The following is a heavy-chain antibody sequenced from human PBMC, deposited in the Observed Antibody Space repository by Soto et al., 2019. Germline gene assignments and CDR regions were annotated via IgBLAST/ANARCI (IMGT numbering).Heavy chain of an antibody. J-gene: IGHJ4*02. Sequence: SETLSLTCTVSGGSISSYYWSWIRQPPGKGLEWIGYIYYSGSTNYNPSLKSRVTISVDTSKNQFSLKLSSVTAADTAVYYCARQTGDPSLGPIFDYWGQGTLVTVSS. D-gene: IGHD7-27*01. CDR3: ARQTGDPSLGPIFDY. V-gene: IGHV4-59*01. CDR2: IYYSGST. CDR1: GGSISSYY.